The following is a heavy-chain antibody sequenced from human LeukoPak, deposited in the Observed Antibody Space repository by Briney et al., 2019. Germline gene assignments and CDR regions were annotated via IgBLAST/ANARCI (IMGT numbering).Heavy chain of an antibody. V-gene: IGHV3-74*01. CDR3: ARVFRGDTVTTSYFDY. D-gene: IGHD4-17*01. Sequence: PGGSLRLSCAASGFTFSTSWMYWVRQAPGKGLVWVSRINSDGSSTSYADSVKGRFTISRDNAKNTLYLQMNSLRAEDTAVYYCARVFRGDTVTTSYFDYWGQGTLVTVSS. J-gene: IGHJ4*02. CDR1: GFTFSTSW. CDR2: INSDGSST.